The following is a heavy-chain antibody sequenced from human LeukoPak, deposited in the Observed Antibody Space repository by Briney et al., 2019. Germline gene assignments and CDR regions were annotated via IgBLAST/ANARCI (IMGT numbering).Heavy chain of an antibody. J-gene: IGHJ4*02. V-gene: IGHV3-30*04. Sequence: GGSLRLSCAASGFTFSSYAMHWVRQAPGKGLEWVAVISYDGSNKYYADSVKGRFTISRDNSKNTLYLQMNSLRDEDTAVYYCARDLGYYGSEGSDYWGQGTLVTVSS. CDR3: ARDLGYYGSEGSDY. CDR2: ISYDGSNK. CDR1: GFTFSSYA. D-gene: IGHD3-10*01.